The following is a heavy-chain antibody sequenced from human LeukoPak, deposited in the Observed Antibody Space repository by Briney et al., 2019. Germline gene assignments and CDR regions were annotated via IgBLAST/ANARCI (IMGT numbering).Heavy chain of an antibody. J-gene: IGHJ3*02. CDR2: IANDGRT. D-gene: IGHD5-18*01. V-gene: IGHV3-53*01. CDR3: ARGLRKYSYGSDAFDI. CDR1: GFTVSSSY. Sequence: GGSLRLSCAASGFTVSSSYMSWVRQAPGKGLECVSVIANDGRTYYANSVKGRFTISRDNAKNSLYLQMNSLRAEDTAVYYCARGLRKYSYGSDAFDIWGQGTMVTVPS.